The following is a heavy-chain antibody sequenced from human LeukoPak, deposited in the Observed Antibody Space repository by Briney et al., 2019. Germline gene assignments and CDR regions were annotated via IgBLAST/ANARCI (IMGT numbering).Heavy chain of an antibody. D-gene: IGHD6-13*01. CDR2: IYSSGST. J-gene: IGHJ5*02. Sequence: PSETLSLTCTVSGGSISSSSYYWGWIRQPPGKGLEWIGSIYSSGSTYYNPSLKSRVTISVDTSKNQFSLKLSSVTAADTAVYYCARQGIAAAGSEWFDPWGQGTLVTVSS. V-gene: IGHV4-39*01. CDR1: GGSISSSSYY. CDR3: ARQGIAAAGSEWFDP.